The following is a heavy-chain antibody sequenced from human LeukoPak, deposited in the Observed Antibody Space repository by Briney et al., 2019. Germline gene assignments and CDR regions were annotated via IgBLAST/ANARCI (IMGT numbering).Heavy chain of an antibody. CDR1: GGTFSSYA. D-gene: IGHD5-24*01. V-gene: IGHV1-69*05. Sequence: VASVKVSCKASGGTFSSYAFSWVRQAPGQGLEWMGGIIPIFGTANYAQKFQGRVTITTDESTSTAYMELSSLRSEDTAVYYCARTWSGYNPRFDYWGQGTLVTVSS. CDR2: IIPIFGTA. CDR3: ARTWSGYNPRFDY. J-gene: IGHJ4*02.